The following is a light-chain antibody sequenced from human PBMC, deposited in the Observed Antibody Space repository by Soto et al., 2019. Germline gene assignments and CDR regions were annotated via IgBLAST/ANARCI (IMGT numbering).Light chain of an antibody. CDR1: SSDVGSYNL. V-gene: IGLV2-23*01. CDR2: EDT. J-gene: IGLJ1*01. CDR3: CSYAGSTTYV. Sequence: QSALTQPASVSGSPGQSITISCTGTSSDVGSYNLVSWYQQHPGKAPKLMIYEDTKRPSGVSNRFSGSKSGNTASLTISVLHAEDEADYYCCSYAGSTTYVFGTGTKLTVL.